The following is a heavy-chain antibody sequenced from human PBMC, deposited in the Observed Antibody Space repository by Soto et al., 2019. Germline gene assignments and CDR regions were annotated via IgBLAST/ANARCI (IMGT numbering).Heavy chain of an antibody. CDR3: ARPYDSSGYYYFDY. J-gene: IGHJ4*02. CDR1: GGTFSSYA. Sequence: SVKVSCKXSGGTFSSYAISWVRQAPGQGLEWMGGIVPIFGTANYAQKFQGRVTITADKSTSTAYMELSSLRSEDTAVYYCARPYDSSGYYYFDYWGQGTLVTVSS. CDR2: IVPIFGTA. V-gene: IGHV1-69*06. D-gene: IGHD3-22*01.